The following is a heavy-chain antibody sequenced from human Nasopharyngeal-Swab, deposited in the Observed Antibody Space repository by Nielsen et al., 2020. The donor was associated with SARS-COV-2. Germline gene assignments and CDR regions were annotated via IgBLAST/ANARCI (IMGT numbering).Heavy chain of an antibody. J-gene: IGHJ4*02. V-gene: IGHV1-69*10. CDR2: IIPILGIA. CDR3: ARGGVGAVGGALDY. Sequence: SVKVSCKASGGTFSNYAISWVRQAPGQGLEWMGGIIPILGIANYAQKFQGRVTITADKSTSTAYMELSSLRSEDTAVYYCARGGVGAVGGALDYWGQGTQVTVSS. D-gene: IGHD1-26*01. CDR1: GGTFSNYA.